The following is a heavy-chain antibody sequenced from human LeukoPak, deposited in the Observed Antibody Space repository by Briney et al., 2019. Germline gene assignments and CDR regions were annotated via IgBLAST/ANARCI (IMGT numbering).Heavy chain of an antibody. CDR3: ARGTLGWGSGWYSTVDNWFDP. CDR2: IYYSGST. V-gene: IGHV4-59*01. D-gene: IGHD6-19*01. Sequence: KPSETLSLTCTVSGGSISSYYWSWIRQPPGKGLEWIGYIYYSGSTNYNPSLKSRVTISVDTSKNQFSLKLSSVTAADTAVYYCARGTLGWGSGWYSTVDNWFDPWGQGTLVTVSS. J-gene: IGHJ5*02. CDR1: GGSISSYY.